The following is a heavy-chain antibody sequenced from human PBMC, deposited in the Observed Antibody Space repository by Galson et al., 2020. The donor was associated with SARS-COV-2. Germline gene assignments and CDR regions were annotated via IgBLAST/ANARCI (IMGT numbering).Heavy chain of an antibody. D-gene: IGHD5-12*01. CDR3: VRGGTVASITWFDP. V-gene: IGHV5-51*01. J-gene: IGHJ5*02. CDR1: GYTFSNFW. CDR2: INPGDSDT. Sequence: GESLKISCQASGYTFSNFWIGWVRQMPGKGLEWMGIINPGDSDTRYGPSFQGQVTISADTSVNTAYLQWNSLQASDTAIYFCVRGGTVASITWFDPWGQGTLVTVSS.